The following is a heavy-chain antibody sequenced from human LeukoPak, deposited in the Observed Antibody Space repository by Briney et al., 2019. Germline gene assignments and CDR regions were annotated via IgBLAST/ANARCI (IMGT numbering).Heavy chain of an antibody. J-gene: IGHJ4*02. V-gene: IGHV3-21*01. CDR3: ARLSGLIADDY. D-gene: IGHD6-13*01. Sequence: GGSLRLLRAASGFTVSSYNMNWVRQAPGKGLEWVSSISSSSSYIYYADSVKGRFTISRDNAKNSLYLQTNSLRGEDTAVYYCARLSGLIADDYWGQGTLVTVSS. CDR1: GFTVSSYN. CDR2: ISSSSSYI.